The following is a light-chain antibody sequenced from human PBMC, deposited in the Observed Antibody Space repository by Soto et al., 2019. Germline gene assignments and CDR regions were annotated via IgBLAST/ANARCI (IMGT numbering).Light chain of an antibody. V-gene: IGKV3-11*01. Sequence: EIVLTQSPATLSLSPGARATLSCRASQRVSSYLAWYQQKPGQAPRLLIYDASNRATGIPARFSGSGSGTDFTLTISSLEPEDFAVYCCQQRNSWPLTFGGGTTVEIK. CDR1: QRVSSY. J-gene: IGKJ4*01. CDR3: QQRNSWPLT. CDR2: DAS.